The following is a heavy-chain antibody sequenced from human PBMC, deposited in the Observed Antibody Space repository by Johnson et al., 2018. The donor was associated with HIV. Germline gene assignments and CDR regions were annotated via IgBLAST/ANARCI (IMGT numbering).Heavy chain of an antibody. V-gene: IGHV3-7*05. CDR1: GLTFSTYW. J-gene: IGHJ3*02. Sequence: VQLVESGGGLVQPGGSLRLSCAASGLTFSTYWMSWVRQAPGKGLEWVANIKQDGTEKYYVDSVKGRFTISRDNVKNSLYLQMNSLRAEDTAVYFCARDPSLDAFDIWGQGTMVTVAS. CDR3: ARDPSLDAFDI. CDR2: IKQDGTEK.